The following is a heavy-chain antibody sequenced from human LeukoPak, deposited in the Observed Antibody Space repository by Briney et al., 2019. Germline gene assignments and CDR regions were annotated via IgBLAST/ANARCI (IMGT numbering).Heavy chain of an antibody. CDR3: ARYGYSSGWYDY. Sequence: GGSLRLSCAASGFTFSSYGMHWVRQAPGKGLEWVAVIWYDGSNKYYADSVKGRFTISRDSSKNTLYLQMNSLRAEDTAVYYCARYGYSSGWYDYWGQGTLVTVSS. D-gene: IGHD6-19*01. V-gene: IGHV3-33*08. CDR1: GFTFSSYG. J-gene: IGHJ4*02. CDR2: IWYDGSNK.